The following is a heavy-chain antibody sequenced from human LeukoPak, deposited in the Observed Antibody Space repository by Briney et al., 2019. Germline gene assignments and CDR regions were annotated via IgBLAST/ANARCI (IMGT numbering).Heavy chain of an antibody. Sequence: ASVKVSCKVSGYSLTDLSLHWVRQAPGKGLEWMGGFDPEDGEPIYAQKFQGRLSMTEDTSKDTGYMELRTLISEDTALYYFAKSPGDHGLLDYWGQGTLVTVSS. CDR3: AKSPGDHGLLDY. J-gene: IGHJ4*02. D-gene: IGHD4-17*01. V-gene: IGHV1-24*01. CDR2: FDPEDGEP. CDR1: GYSLTDLS.